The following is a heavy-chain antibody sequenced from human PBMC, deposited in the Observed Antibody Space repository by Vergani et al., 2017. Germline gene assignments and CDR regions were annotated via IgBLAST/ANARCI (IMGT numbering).Heavy chain of an antibody. J-gene: IGHJ4*02. D-gene: IGHD4-23*01. CDR3: TSIPKLRWQRGSDY. V-gene: IGHV3-15*01. CDR1: GFTFSNAW. CDR2: IKSKTDGGTT. Sequence: EVQLVESGGGLVKPGGSLRLSCAASGFTFSNAWMSWVRQAPGKGLEWVGRIKSKTDGGTTDYAAPVKGRFTISRDDSKNTLYLQMNSLKTEDTAVYYCTSIPKLRWQRGSDYWGQGTLVTVSS.